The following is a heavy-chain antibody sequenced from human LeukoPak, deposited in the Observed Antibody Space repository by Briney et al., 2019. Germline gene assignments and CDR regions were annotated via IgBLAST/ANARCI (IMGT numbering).Heavy chain of an antibody. CDR3: AKKVAGAGYFDP. V-gene: IGHV3-30-3*02. CDR2: ISYDGSNK. D-gene: IGHD5-12*01. J-gene: IGHJ5*02. CDR1: GFTFSSYA. Sequence: GGSLRLSCAASGFTFSSYAMHWVRQAPGKGLEWVAVISYDGSNKYYADSVKGRFTISRDNSKNTLYLQMNSLRAEDTAVYYCAKKVAGAGYFDPWGQGTLVTVSS.